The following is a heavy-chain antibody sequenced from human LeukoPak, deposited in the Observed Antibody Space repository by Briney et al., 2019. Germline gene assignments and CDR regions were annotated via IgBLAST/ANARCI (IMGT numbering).Heavy chain of an antibody. J-gene: IGHJ6*02. V-gene: IGHV1-69*13. CDR1: GGTFSSYA. D-gene: IGHD1-26*01. Sequence: GASVNVSCKASGGTFSSYAISWVRQAPGQGLEWMGGIIPIFGTANYAQKFQGRVTITADESTSTAYMELSSLRSEDTAVYYCARNSGSYYRAYYYYYGMDVWGQGTTVTVSS. CDR2: IIPIFGTA. CDR3: ARNSGSYYRAYYYYYGMDV.